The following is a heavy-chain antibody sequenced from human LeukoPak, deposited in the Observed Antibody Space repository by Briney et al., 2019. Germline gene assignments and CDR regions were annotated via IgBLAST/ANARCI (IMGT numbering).Heavy chain of an antibody. CDR3: ARTWAEGVNYGYSKYFHH. J-gene: IGHJ1*01. Sequence: SVKVSCKASGSTFSSYAAGWVRQAPGQGLEWMGGIIPIIGTANYTQKFQGRVTITADESTRTVYMELSSLRSEDTAVYYCARTWAEGVNYGYSKYFHHWGQGTLVIVSS. CDR2: IIPIIGTA. V-gene: IGHV1-69*01. CDR1: GSTFSSYA. D-gene: IGHD5-18*01.